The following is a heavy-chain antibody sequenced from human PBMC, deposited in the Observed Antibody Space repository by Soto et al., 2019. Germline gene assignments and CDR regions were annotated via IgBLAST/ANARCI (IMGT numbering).Heavy chain of an antibody. J-gene: IGHJ6*02. D-gene: IGHD2-2*01. CDR1: GGTFSSYA. V-gene: IGHV1-69*13. CDR2: IIPIFGTA. Sequence: SVKVSCKASGGTFSSYAISWVRQAPGQGLEWMGGIIPIFGTANYAQKFQGRVTITADESTSTAYMELSSLRSEDAAVYYCFGYCSSTSCSREPYYYYGMDVWGQGTTVTVS. CDR3: FGYCSSTSCSREPYYYYGMDV.